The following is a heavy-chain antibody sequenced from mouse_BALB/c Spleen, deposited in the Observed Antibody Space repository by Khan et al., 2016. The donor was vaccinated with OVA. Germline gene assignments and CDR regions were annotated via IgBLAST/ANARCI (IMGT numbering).Heavy chain of an antibody. D-gene: IGHD2-1*01. Sequence: QVQLQQPGAELVKPGASVKISCKASGYTFTSYYMYWVKQRPGQGLEWIGGINPSNGGAHFNETFKNKATLTVDKSSSTAYMQLSSLTSEDSAVYYCARSGYGNPFAYWGQGTLVTVSA. CDR3: ARSGYGNPFAY. J-gene: IGHJ3*01. CDR2: INPSNGGA. CDR1: GYTFTSYY. V-gene: IGHV1S81*02.